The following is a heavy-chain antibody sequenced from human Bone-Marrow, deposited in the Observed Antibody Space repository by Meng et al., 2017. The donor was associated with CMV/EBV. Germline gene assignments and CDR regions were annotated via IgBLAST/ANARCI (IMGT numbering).Heavy chain of an antibody. Sequence: SETLSLTCTVSAVSVISGSYYWSWIRQPPGKGLEWIGYIFYTGKTNYNPSLKSRATISVDTSKNQFSLKLSSVTAADTAVYYCAREISGSYSAGGYWGQGTLVTVSS. CDR1: AVSVISGSYY. V-gene: IGHV4-61*01. CDR2: IFYTGKT. CDR3: AREISGSYSAGGY. J-gene: IGHJ4*02. D-gene: IGHD1-26*01.